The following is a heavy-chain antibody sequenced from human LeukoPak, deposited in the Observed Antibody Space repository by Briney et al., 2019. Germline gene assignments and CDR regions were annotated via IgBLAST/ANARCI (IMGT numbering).Heavy chain of an antibody. V-gene: IGHV4-39*07. J-gene: IGHJ4*02. Sequence: SETLSLTCTVSGGSISSSSYYWGWLRQPPGTGLEWIGSIYYSGSTYYNPSLKSRVTISVDTSKNQFSLKLSSVTAADTAVYYCARVENGHYYFDYWGQGTLVTVSS. CDR1: GGSISSSSYY. CDR3: ARVENGHYYFDY. D-gene: IGHD2-8*01. CDR2: IYYSGST.